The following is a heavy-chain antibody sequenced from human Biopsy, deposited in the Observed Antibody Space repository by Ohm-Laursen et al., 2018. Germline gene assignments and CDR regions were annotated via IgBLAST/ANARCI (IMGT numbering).Heavy chain of an antibody. CDR1: GGSVRSLSYY. CDR2: IYYNGNT. D-gene: IGHD3-16*01. CDR3: AASPSYMIFDF. J-gene: IGHJ4*02. Sequence: GTLSLTCSVSGGSVRSLSYYWSWVRQSPGKGLDWIGHIYYNGNTKYDPSLKNRVTISLDTSKNQVSLKLNSVTAADRAVYYCAASPSYMIFDFWGQGTSVTVSS. V-gene: IGHV4-61*01.